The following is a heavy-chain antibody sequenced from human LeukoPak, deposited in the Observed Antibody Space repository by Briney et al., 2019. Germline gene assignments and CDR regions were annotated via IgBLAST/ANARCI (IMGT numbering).Heavy chain of an antibody. D-gene: IGHD6-19*01. Sequence: GGSLRLSCAASGFSVSSNYMSWVRQAPGKGLKWVSVIYRGGGTYHADSVKGRFTISRDNSKSTLYLQMNSLRAEDTAVYYCARDDIAVAGTDYWGQGTLVTVSS. J-gene: IGHJ4*02. CDR3: ARDDIAVAGTDY. V-gene: IGHV3-53*01. CDR2: IYRGGGT. CDR1: GFSVSSNY.